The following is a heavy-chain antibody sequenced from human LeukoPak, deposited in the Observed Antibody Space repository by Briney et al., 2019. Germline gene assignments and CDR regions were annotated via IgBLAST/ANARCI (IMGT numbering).Heavy chain of an antibody. CDR1: GGSINSYY. CDR2: IYSSGST. J-gene: IGHJ4*02. V-gene: IGHV4-4*07. CDR3: ARVDIRTAFFDY. D-gene: IGHD5-12*01. Sequence: PSETLSLTCTVSGGSINSYYWSWIRQPAGKGLEWIGRIYSSGSTGYNPSLKSRVTMSLHTSKNQFSLNLSSVTAADTAVYYCARVDIRTAFFDYWGQGTLVTVSS.